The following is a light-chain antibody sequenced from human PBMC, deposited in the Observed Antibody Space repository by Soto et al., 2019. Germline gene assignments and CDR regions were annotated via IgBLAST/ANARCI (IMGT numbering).Light chain of an antibody. Sequence: EIVMTQPPATLSVSPGERTTLSCRASQSVGNNLAWYQQKPGQAPRLLIYGAYTRATGIPARFSGSGSGTEFTLTISRLEPEDFALYYCQQYGSSQITFGQGTRLEI. J-gene: IGKJ5*01. CDR3: QQYGSSQIT. CDR2: GAY. CDR1: QSVGNN. V-gene: IGKV3-15*01.